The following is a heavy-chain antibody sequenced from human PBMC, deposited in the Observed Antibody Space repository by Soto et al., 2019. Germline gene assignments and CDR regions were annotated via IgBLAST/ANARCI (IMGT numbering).Heavy chain of an antibody. CDR2: IYYSGST. D-gene: IGHD6-19*01. J-gene: IGHJ4*02. V-gene: IGHV4-59*01. CDR1: GGSISSYY. CDR3: ARMDHDGYSSGWWVY. Sequence: PSETLSLTCTVSGGSISSYYWSWIRQPPGKGLEWIGHIYYSGSTNYNPSLKSRVTISVDTSKNQFSLKLSSVTAADTAVYYCARMDHDGYSSGWWVYWGQGTLVTRLL.